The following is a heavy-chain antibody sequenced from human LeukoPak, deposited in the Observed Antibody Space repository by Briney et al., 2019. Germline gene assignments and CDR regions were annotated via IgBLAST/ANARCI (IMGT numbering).Heavy chain of an antibody. Sequence: PSETLSLTCTVSGGSISSSFCYWGWIRQPPGKGLEWIGGIYSSGSTYYNPSLKSRVTISVDTSKNQFSLKLTSMTAADTAVYYCAREGTESQTVAFDIWGQGTMVTVSS. V-gene: IGHV4-39*07. D-gene: IGHD1-1*01. CDR3: AREGTESQTVAFDI. CDR1: GGSISSSFCY. J-gene: IGHJ3*02. CDR2: IYSSGST.